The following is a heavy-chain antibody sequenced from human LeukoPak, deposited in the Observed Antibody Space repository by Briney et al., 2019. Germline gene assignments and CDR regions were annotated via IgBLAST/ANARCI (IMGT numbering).Heavy chain of an antibody. CDR3: GTPLLSYDSSGYYYYYGMDV. CDR1: GFTFSSYA. J-gene: IGHJ6*02. V-gene: IGHV3-30-3*01. Sequence: GRSLRLSCAASGFTFSSYAMHWVRQAPGKGLEWVAVISYDGSNKYYADSVKGRFTISRDNSKNTLYLQMNSLRAEDTAVYYCGTPLLSYDSSGYYYYYGMDVWGQGTTVTVSS. CDR2: ISYDGSNK. D-gene: IGHD3-22*01.